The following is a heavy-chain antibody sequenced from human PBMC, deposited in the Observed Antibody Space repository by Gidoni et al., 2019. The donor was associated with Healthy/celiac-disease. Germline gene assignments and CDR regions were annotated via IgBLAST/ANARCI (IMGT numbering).Heavy chain of an antibody. V-gene: IGHV5-10-1*03. D-gene: IGHD1-7*01. Sequence: EVQLVQSGAEVTKPGESLRTSCKGSGYSFTSYWFSWVRQMPGKGLEWMGRIDPSDSYTNYSPSFQGHVTISADKSISTAYLQWSSLKASDTAMYYCARLGNINWNYGAFDIWGQGTMVTVSS. CDR3: ARLGNINWNYGAFDI. J-gene: IGHJ3*02. CDR2: IDPSDSYT. CDR1: GYSFTSYW.